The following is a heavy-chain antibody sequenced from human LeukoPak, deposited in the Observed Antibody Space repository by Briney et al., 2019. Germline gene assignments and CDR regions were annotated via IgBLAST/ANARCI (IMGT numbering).Heavy chain of an antibody. D-gene: IGHD5-24*01. Sequence: PSETLSLTCTVSGGSVNSGSYYWSWIRQPPGKGLEWIGYIYYTGSTYYNSSLKSRVTISLDTSKNQFSLILSSVTAADTAVYYCAREDGYSQADYWGQGPLVTVSS. CDR3: AREDGYSQADY. J-gene: IGHJ4*02. V-gene: IGHV4-61*01. CDR1: GGSVNSGSYY. CDR2: IYYTGST.